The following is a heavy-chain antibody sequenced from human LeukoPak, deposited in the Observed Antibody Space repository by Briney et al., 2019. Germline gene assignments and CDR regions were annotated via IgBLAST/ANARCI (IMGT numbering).Heavy chain of an antibody. V-gene: IGHV1-18*01. CDR2: ISANNGNT. D-gene: IGHD4-17*01. J-gene: IGHJ4*02. CDR1: GYTFTSYG. Sequence: GASVTVSCKASGYTFTSYGITWVRHGPGQGLEWMGRISANNGNTNNAQKHQGRVTMTTDTSTRTAFMEVRSLRSDDTAVYYCGRNYGENYWGQGTLVTVSS. CDR3: GRNYGENY.